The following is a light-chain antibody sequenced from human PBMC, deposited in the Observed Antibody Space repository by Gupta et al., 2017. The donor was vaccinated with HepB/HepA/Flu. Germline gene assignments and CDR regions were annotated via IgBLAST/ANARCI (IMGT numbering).Light chain of an antibody. CDR3: QQYNNWPLYT. V-gene: IGKV3-15*01. CDR2: GAS. Sequence: EIVMTQSPATLSVSPGERATLSCRASQSVSSNLAWYQQKPGQAPRLLIYGASTRVTGIPARFSGSGSGTEFTLTISSRQSEDFAVYYCQQYNNWPLYTFGQGTKLEIK. J-gene: IGKJ2*01. CDR1: QSVSSN.